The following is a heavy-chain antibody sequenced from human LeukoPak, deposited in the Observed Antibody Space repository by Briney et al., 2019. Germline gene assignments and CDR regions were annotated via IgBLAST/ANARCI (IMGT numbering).Heavy chain of an antibody. J-gene: IGHJ4*02. CDR3: AKDVRYYYDSSGYFGY. CDR2: ISGSGGST. V-gene: IGHV3-23*01. D-gene: IGHD3-22*01. Sequence: GGSLRLTCAASGFTFSSYAMSWVRQVPGKGLEWVSAISGSGGSTYYADSVKGRFTISRDNSKNTLYLQMNSLRAEDTAVYYCAKDVRYYYDSSGYFGYWGQGTLVTVSS. CDR1: GFTFSSYA.